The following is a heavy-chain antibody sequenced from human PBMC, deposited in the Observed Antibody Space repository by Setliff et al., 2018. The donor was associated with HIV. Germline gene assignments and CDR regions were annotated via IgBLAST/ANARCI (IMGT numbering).Heavy chain of an antibody. CDR2: IKQDGSDM. V-gene: IGHV3-7*01. J-gene: IGHJ4*02. CDR1: GLPFYNYW. D-gene: IGHD6-13*01. CDR3: ATQTGFYNSHWYDY. Sequence: GGSLRLSCVASGLPFYNYWMTWLRRAPGRGLEWVANIKQDGSDMHYIESVKGRFTIFRDNAKNSMFLQMNSLRAEDTGVYYCATQTGFYNSHWYDYWGQGTMVTVSS.